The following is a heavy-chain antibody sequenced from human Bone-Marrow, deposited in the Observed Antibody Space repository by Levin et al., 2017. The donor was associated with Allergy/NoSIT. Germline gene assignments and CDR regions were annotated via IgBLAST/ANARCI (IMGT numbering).Heavy chain of an antibody. Sequence: SCAASGFTFNLYWMNWIRQAPGKGLEWVANIEKDGNEKHYVDSVEGRFTISRDNAKNVLYLEMSSLRVEDTALYYCGTDVGIAVADRNYWGQGALVTVSS. CDR1: GFTFNLYW. J-gene: IGHJ4*02. D-gene: IGHD6-19*01. CDR3: GTDVGIAVADRNY. V-gene: IGHV3-7*01. CDR2: IEKDGNEK.